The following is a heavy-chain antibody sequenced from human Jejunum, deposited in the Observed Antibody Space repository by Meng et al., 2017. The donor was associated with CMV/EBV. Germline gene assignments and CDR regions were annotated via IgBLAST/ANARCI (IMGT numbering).Heavy chain of an antibody. Sequence: TFSNYGMHWVRRAPGKGLEWVAFIRYDGSTKVYADSVKGRFTISRDNSKNTLFLQMTSLRAEDTAVYFCAKLYGDLDNYYYYGMDVWGQGTTVTVSS. CDR3: AKLYGDLDNYYYYGMDV. J-gene: IGHJ6*02. CDR2: IRYDGSTK. D-gene: IGHD4-17*01. V-gene: IGHV3-30*02. CDR1: TFSNYG.